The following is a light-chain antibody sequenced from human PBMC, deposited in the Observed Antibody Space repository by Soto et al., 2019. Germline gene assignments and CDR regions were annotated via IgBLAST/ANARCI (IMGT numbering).Light chain of an antibody. V-gene: IGKV3-20*01. CDR2: GAS. Sequence: EIVLTQSPGTLSLSPGERATLNCRASQSISTSSLAWYRQKPGQAPRLLIYGASSRATGIPDRFSGSGSGTDFTLTISRLQPEDFAVYYCQQYGTSPGTFGQGTKVDIK. CDR3: QQYGTSPGT. CDR1: QSISTSS. J-gene: IGKJ1*01.